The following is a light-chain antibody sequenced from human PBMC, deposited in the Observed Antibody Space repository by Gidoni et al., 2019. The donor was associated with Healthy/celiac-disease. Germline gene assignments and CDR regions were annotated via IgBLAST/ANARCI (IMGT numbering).Light chain of an antibody. J-gene: IGKJ1*01. CDR2: AAS. CDR1: QSISSY. V-gene: IGKV1-39*01. Sequence: DIQMTQSPSSLSASVGDSVTITCRVSQSISSYLNWYQQKPGKAPKLLIYAASSLQSGVPSRFSGSGAGTDFTLTISSLQPEDVATYYCQQSYSTPTFGQGTKVEIK. CDR3: QQSYSTPT.